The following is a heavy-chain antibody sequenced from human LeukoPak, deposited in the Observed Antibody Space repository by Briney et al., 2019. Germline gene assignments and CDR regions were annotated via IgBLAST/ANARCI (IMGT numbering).Heavy chain of an antibody. Sequence: GGSLRLSCAASGFTFSSYAMSWVRQAPGKGLEWVSAISGSGGSTYYADSVKGRFTISRDNSKNTLYLQINSLRAEDTAVYYCAKDAPYYYDSSGYGGAFDIWGQGTMVTVSS. CDR1: GFTFSSYA. CDR2: ISGSGGST. J-gene: IGHJ3*02. V-gene: IGHV3-23*01. D-gene: IGHD3-22*01. CDR3: AKDAPYYYDSSGYGGAFDI.